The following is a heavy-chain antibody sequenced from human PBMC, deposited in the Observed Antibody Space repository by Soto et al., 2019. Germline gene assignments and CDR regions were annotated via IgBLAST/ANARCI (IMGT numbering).Heavy chain of an antibody. Sequence: QVQLVQSGAEVKKPGSSVKVSCKASGGTFSNYAISWVRQAPGQGLEWMGGIIPISGTENYAQKFQGRVTITAGESTSTAYMEPSSLRSEDTAVYYCARSQGSSTSLEIYYYYYYGMDVWGQGTTVTVSS. CDR3: ARSQGSSTSLEIYYYYYYGMDV. CDR1: GGTFSNYA. J-gene: IGHJ6*02. CDR2: IIPISGTE. D-gene: IGHD2-2*01. V-gene: IGHV1-69*01.